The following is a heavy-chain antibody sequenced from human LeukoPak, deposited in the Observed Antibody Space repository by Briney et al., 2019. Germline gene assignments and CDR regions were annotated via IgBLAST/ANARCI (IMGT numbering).Heavy chain of an antibody. D-gene: IGHD6-19*01. Sequence: GRSLRLSCAASGFTFSSYGMHWVRQAPGKGLEWVAVISYDGSNKYYADSVKGRFTISRDNSKNTLYPQMYSLRAEDTAVYYCAKDGGYSSYHYWGQGTLVTVSS. CDR1: GFTFSSYG. J-gene: IGHJ4*02. CDR2: ISYDGSNK. V-gene: IGHV3-30*18. CDR3: AKDGGYSSYHY.